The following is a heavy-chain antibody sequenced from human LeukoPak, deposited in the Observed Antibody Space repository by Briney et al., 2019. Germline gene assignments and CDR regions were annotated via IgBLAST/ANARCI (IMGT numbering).Heavy chain of an antibody. J-gene: IGHJ4*02. D-gene: IGHD3-10*01. Sequence: GESLQISCEGTGFIFTNHWIGWVRQLPGKGLEWMGIINPRDSNTRYSPAIQGQATFSVDKSISTAYLQWTSLKASDTAIYYCAREMTGGYFDFLGQGTLVTVSS. V-gene: IGHV5-51*01. CDR3: AREMTGGYFDF. CDR1: GFIFTNHW. CDR2: INPRDSNT.